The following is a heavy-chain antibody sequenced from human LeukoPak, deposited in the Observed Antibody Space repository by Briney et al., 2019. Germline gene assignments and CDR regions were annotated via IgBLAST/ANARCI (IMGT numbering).Heavy chain of an antibody. CDR3: ARSRGYSYGTTFLDY. CDR2: IYDTGSP. J-gene: IGHJ4*02. CDR1: GGSISGWY. Sequence: SETLSLTCTVSGGSISGWYWSWIRQPPGKGLEWIGYIYDTGSPDYNPSLKSRVTISIDTSKNQISLKLTTATAADTAVYYCARSRGYSYGTTFLDYWGQRTLVTVSS. V-gene: IGHV4-4*08. D-gene: IGHD5-18*01.